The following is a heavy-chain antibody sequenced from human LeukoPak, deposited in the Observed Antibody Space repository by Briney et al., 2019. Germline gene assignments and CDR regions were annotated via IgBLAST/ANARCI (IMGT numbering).Heavy chain of an antibody. CDR1: GFTLSDHY. D-gene: IGHD3-22*01. CDR3: ASKITTSYY. J-gene: IGHJ4*02. CDR2: TRNKVNSYST. V-gene: IGHV3-72*01. Sequence: PGGSLRLSCAASGFTLSDHYIDWVRQAPGKGLEWVGRTRNKVNSYSTEYAASVKGRFTISRDDSKHSLYLQMNSLKTEDTAVYYCASKITTSYYWGQGTLVIVSS.